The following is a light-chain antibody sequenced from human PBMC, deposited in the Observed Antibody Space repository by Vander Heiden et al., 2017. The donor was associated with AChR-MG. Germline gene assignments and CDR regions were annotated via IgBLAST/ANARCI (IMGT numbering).Light chain of an antibody. Sequence: QSVLTPPASVSGSPGQSITISCTGTSSDVGSFNLVSWYQQHPGKAPKVLIYEVTKRPSWVSDRFSGSKSGNTASLTISGLQAEDEADYYCCSYSSRSTSIFGGGTKVTVL. CDR3: CSYSSRSTSI. CDR2: EVT. CDR1: SSDVGSFNL. V-gene: IGLV2-23*02. J-gene: IGLJ2*01.